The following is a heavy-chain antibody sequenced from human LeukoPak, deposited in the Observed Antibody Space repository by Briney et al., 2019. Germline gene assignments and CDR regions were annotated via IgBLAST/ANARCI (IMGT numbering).Heavy chain of an antibody. CDR3: ARLGGGTYYYDSSGYRSVDY. Sequence: GESLKISCKGSGYSFTSYWISWVRQMPGKGLEWMGRIDPSDSYTNYSPSFQGHVTISADKSISTAYLQWSSLKASDTAMYYCARLGGGTYYYDSSGYRSVDYWGQGTLVTVSS. J-gene: IGHJ4*02. D-gene: IGHD3-22*01. CDR1: GYSFTSYW. V-gene: IGHV5-10-1*01. CDR2: IDPSDSYT.